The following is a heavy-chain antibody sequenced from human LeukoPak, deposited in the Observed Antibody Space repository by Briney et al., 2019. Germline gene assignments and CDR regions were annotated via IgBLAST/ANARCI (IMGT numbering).Heavy chain of an antibody. D-gene: IGHD3-10*01. CDR2: IDDDGRTT. Sequence: GGSLRLSCTASGFTFSSYAMSWVRQAPGKGLEWVSGIDDDGRTTTYAESAKGRFTISRDNAKNTLYLQLKNLRAEDTAVYYCGRSSEGIDYWGQGALVTVSS. V-gene: IGHV3-23*01. CDR1: GFTFSSYA. J-gene: IGHJ4*02. CDR3: GRSSEGIDY.